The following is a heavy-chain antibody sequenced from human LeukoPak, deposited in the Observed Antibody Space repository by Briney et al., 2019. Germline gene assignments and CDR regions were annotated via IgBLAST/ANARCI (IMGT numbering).Heavy chain of an antibody. CDR1: GFTFSDYY. CDR3: ARVASGYYWLGAFDI. V-gene: IGHV3-11*01. CDR2: ISSGSTI. J-gene: IGHJ3*02. D-gene: IGHD3-22*01. Sequence: GGSLRLSCAASGFTFSDYYMSWIRQAPGKGLEWVSYISSGSTIYYADSVKGRFTISRDNAKNSLYLQMNSLRAEDTAVYYCARVASGYYWLGAFDIWGQGTMVTVSS.